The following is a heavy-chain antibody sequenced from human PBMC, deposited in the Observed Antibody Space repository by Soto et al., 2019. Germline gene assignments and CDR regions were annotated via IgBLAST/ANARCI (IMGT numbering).Heavy chain of an antibody. CDR1: GFTFSNAW. J-gene: IGHJ6*02. CDR2: IKSKTDGGTT. D-gene: IGHD3-3*01. CDR3: TTDLGNKYYDFWSGYLHYYYGMDV. Sequence: GGSLRLSCAASGFTFSNAWMSWVRQAPGKGLEWVGRIKSKTDGGTTDYAAPVKGRFTISRDDSKNTLYLQMNSLKTEGTAVYYCTTDLGNKYYDFWSGYLHYYYGMDVWGQGTRVTSP. V-gene: IGHV3-15*01.